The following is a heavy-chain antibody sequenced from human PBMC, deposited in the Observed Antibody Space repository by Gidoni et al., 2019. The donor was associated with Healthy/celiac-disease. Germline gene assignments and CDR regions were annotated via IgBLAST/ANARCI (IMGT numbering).Heavy chain of an antibody. J-gene: IGHJ4*02. CDR3: TRDGFDGSGSYYNGDFDY. CDR2: IRSKAYGGTT. D-gene: IGHD3-10*01. CDR1: GFTFGDYA. Sequence: EVQLVESGGGFVQPGRSLRLSCTASGFTFGDYAMSWVRQAPGKGLEWVGFIRSKAYGGTTEYAASVKGRFTISRDDYKSIAYLQMNSLKTEDTAVYYCTRDGFDGSGSYYNGDFDYWGQGTLVTVSS. V-gene: IGHV3-49*04.